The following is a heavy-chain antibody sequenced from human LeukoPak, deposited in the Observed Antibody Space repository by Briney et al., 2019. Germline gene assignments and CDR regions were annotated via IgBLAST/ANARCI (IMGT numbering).Heavy chain of an antibody. CDR1: ASTFTIYA. V-gene: IGHV1-69*06. J-gene: IGHJ4*02. CDR3: AREVSPYDYGGPYFGY. D-gene: IGHD4-23*01. CDR2: IILIFSTA. Sequence: ASVTLSFTSSASTFTIYAIYWVRHAQGQGQELMGRIILIFSTANYAQQFHGRVTITADKSTSTAYMQLSSLRSDDTAVYYCAREVSPYDYGGPYFGYWGQGTLVTVSS.